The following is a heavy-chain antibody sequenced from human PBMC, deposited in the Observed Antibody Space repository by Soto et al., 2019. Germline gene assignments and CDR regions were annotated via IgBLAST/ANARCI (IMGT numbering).Heavy chain of an antibody. CDR2: ITPNSGGT. CDR1: GYTFIDHY. J-gene: IGHJ3*01. Sequence: ASVKVSCKASGYTFIDHYIHRVRQAPGQGLEWMGWITPNSGGTKYAQKFQGRVTMTRDASINTAYVEVTRLTSDDTDVYFCARAVGRRGWNDALDVWGQGTFVTVSS. CDR3: ARAVGRRGWNDALDV. D-gene: IGHD3-22*01. V-gene: IGHV1-2*02.